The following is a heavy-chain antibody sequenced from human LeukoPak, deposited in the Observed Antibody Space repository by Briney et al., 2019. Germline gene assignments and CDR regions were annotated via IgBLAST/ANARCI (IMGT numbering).Heavy chain of an antibody. J-gene: IGHJ4*02. V-gene: IGHV5-51*01. CDR2: IYPGDSDT. Sequence: GESLKISCKGSGYSFTSYWIGWVRQLPGKGLEWMGIIYPGDSDTRYSPSFQGQVPISADKSISTAYLQWSSLKASDTAMYYCARRATSSGWSTFDSWGQGTQVTVSS. D-gene: IGHD6-19*01. CDR1: GYSFTSYW. CDR3: ARRATSSGWSTFDS.